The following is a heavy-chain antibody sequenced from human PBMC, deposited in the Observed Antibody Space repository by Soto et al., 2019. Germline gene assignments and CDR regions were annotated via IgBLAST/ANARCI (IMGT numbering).Heavy chain of an antibody. CDR1: GGSISSGGYY. CDR3: ASGSYYNDWFAP. Sequence: SETLSLTCTVSGGSISSGGYYWSWIRQHPGKGLEWIGYIYYSGSTYYNPSLKSRVTISVDTSKNQFSLKLSSVTAADTAVYYCASGSYYNDWFAPWGQGTLVTVSS. D-gene: IGHD3-10*01. V-gene: IGHV4-31*03. CDR2: IYYSGST. J-gene: IGHJ5*02.